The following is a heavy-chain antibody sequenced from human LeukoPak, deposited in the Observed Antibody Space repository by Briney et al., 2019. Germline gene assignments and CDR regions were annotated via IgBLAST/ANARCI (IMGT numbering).Heavy chain of an antibody. J-gene: IGHJ3*02. Sequence: RGSLRLSCAASGFTFNSYHMNWVRQAPGKGLEWVSYISGNSATIYYVDSVKGRFTISRDNAKNSLYLQMNSLRAEDTAVYYCARDSASIGHNDAFDIWGQGTMVTVSS. V-gene: IGHV3-48*04. CDR1: GFTFNSYH. CDR3: ARDSASIGHNDAFDI. CDR2: ISGNSATI. D-gene: IGHD3-22*01.